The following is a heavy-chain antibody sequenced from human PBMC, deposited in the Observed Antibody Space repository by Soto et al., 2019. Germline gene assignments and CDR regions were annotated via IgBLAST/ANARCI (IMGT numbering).Heavy chain of an antibody. D-gene: IGHD2-15*01. CDR2: ISAYNGNT. J-gene: IGHJ6*02. Sequence: SVKVSCKASGYTFTSYGISWVRQAPGQGLEWMGWISAYNGNTNYAQKLHGRVTMTTDTSTSTAYMELRSLRSNDTAVYYCERGCSGGSCCSAGYYGMDVWDQGTPVIVS. CDR3: ERGCSGGSCCSAGYYGMDV. CDR1: GYTFTSYG. V-gene: IGHV1-18*01.